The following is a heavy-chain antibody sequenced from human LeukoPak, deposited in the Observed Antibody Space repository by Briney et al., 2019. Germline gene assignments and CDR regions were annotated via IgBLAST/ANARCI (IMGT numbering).Heavy chain of an antibody. CDR1: GGSISSSRYY. Sequence: PSETLSLTCTVSGGSISSSRYYWGWIRQPPGKGLEWNGRINYSGSTYHNPSLKSRVTISVDTSKNQFSLKVSSVTAADTAAYYCARHAEAGTTSCPLYYWGQGTLVTVSS. CDR3: ARHAEAGTTSCPLYY. D-gene: IGHD2-2*01. V-gene: IGHV4-39*01. J-gene: IGHJ4*02. CDR2: INYSGST.